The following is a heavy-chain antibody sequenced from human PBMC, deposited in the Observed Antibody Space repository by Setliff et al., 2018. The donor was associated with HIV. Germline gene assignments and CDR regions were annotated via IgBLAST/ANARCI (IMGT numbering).Heavy chain of an antibody. CDR1: GGSFTDIGGSFTDYY. D-gene: IGHD2-2*01. V-gene: IGHV4-34*01. CDR3: ARGYCSSTSCYGIYYFDN. Sequence: SSETLSLTCAVFGGSFTDIGGSFTDYYWIWIRQPPGKGLGWIGEINHSGSTHYNPSLKSRFTISVDTSKNQFSLKVNSVTAADTAVYYCARGYCSSTSCYGIYYFDNWGQGTPVTVSS. J-gene: IGHJ4*02. CDR2: INHSGST.